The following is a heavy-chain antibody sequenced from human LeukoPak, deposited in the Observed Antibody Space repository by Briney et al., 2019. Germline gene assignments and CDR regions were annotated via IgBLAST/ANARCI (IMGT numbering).Heavy chain of an antibody. J-gene: IGHJ4*02. D-gene: IGHD6-13*01. CDR2: ISSSNSTI. Sequence: GGSLRLSCAASGLTFSGYSMNWVRQAPGKGLEWVSYISSSNSTIYYADSVKGRFTISRDNAKNSLYLQMNSLRAEDTAVYYCARGATAGRGAFDYWGQGTLVTVSS. V-gene: IGHV3-48*01. CDR1: GLTFSGYS. CDR3: ARGATAGRGAFDY.